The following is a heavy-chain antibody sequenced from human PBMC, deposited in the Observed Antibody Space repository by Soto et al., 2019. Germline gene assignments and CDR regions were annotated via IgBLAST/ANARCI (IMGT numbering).Heavy chain of an antibody. Sequence: EVQLVESGGGLVQPGGSLRLSCAASGFTVSSNYMSWVRQAPGKGLEWVSVIYSGGSTYYADSVKGRFTISRDNSNNTLYLQMNSLRAEDTAVYYCARVVVVAATPCYMDVWGKGTTVTVSS. J-gene: IGHJ6*03. CDR1: GFTVSSNY. D-gene: IGHD2-15*01. CDR3: ARVVVVAATPCYMDV. CDR2: IYSGGST. V-gene: IGHV3-66*01.